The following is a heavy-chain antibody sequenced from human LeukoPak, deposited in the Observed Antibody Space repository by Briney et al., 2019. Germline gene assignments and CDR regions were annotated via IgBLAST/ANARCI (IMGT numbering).Heavy chain of an antibody. J-gene: IGHJ4*02. D-gene: IGHD6-13*01. CDR3: ARETGYSTSWYAYYFDY. CDR1: EFSVSHNY. V-gene: IGHV3-53*01. CDR2: IHSDGTT. Sequence: PGGSLRLSCAASEFSVSHNYMSWVRQAPGKGLEWVSVIHSDGTTHYADSVKGRFTISRDNSKNTLYLQMNSLRVEDTAMYYCARETGYSTSWYAYYFDYWGQGTPVTVAS.